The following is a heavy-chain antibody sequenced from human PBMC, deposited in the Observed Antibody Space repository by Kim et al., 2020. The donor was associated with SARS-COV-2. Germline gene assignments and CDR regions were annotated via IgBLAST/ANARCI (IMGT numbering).Heavy chain of an antibody. CDR3: AREGYYYDSSGYYHDAFDI. D-gene: IGHD3-22*01. J-gene: IGHJ3*02. V-gene: IGHV4-59*01. CDR2: IYYSGST. Sequence: SETLSLTCTVSGGSISSYYWSWIRQPPGKGLEWIGYIYYSGSTNYNPSLKSRVTISVDTSKNQFSLKLSSVTAADTAVYYCAREGYYYDSSGYYHDAFDIWGQGTMVTVSS. CDR1: GGSISSYY.